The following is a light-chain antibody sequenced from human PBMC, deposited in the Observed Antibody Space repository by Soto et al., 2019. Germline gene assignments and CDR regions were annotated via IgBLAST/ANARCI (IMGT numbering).Light chain of an antibody. CDR3: QQSYSTPRIT. J-gene: IGKJ5*01. Sequence: DIQMTQSPSTLSGSVGDRVTITCRASQSISSYLNWYQQKPGKAPKLLIYAASSLQSGVPSRFSGRGSGTDFTLTISSLQPEDFATYYCQQSYSTPRITFGQGTRLEIK. V-gene: IGKV1-39*01. CDR2: AAS. CDR1: QSISSY.